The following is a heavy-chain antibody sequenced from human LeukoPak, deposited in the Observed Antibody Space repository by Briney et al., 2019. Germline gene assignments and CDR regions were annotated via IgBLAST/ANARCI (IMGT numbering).Heavy chain of an antibody. CDR3: AKDNGGSGLDY. CDR2: IRYDGSNK. CDR1: GFTFSSYW. Sequence: GGSLRLSCAASGFTFSSYWIHWVRQAPGKGLEWVAFIRYDGSNKYYADSVKGRFTISRDNSKNTLYLQMNSLRAEDTAVYYCAKDNGGSGLDYWGQGTLVTVSS. D-gene: IGHD1-1*01. V-gene: IGHV3-30*02. J-gene: IGHJ4*02.